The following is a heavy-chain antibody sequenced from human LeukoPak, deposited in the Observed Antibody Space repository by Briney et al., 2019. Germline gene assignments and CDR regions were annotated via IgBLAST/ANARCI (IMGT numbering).Heavy chain of an antibody. Sequence: ASVKVSCKASGYTFTGYYMHWVRQAPGQGLEWMGWINPNSGGTNYAQKFQGRVTMTRDTSISTAYMELSRLRSDDTAVYYCARAVRITMVRKLSKAWFDPWGQGTLVTVSS. CDR1: GYTFTGYY. CDR3: ARAVRITMVRKLSKAWFDP. V-gene: IGHV1-2*02. CDR2: INPNSGGT. J-gene: IGHJ5*02. D-gene: IGHD3-10*01.